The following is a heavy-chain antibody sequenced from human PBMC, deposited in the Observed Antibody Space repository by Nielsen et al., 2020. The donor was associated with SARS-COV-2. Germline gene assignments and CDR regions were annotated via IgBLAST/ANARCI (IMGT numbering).Heavy chain of an antibody. V-gene: IGHV3-7*05. Sequence: GESLKISCAAPGFTFSSYWMSWVRQAPGKGLEWVANIKQDGSEKYYVDSVKGRFTISRDNAKNSLYLQMNSLRAEDTAVYYCAGGKDSSSWHWFDRWGQGTLVTVSS. CDR3: AGGKDSSSWHWFDR. CDR2: IKQDGSEK. J-gene: IGHJ5*02. CDR1: GFTFSSYW. D-gene: IGHD6-13*01.